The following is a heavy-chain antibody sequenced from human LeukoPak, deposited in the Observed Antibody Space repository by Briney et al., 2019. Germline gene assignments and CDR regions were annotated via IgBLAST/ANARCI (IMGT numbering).Heavy chain of an antibody. J-gene: IGHJ6*02. CDR3: AKGLRNYYYYGMDV. Sequence: GGSLRLSCAASGFTFSSYSMNWVRQAPGKGLEWVSYISSSSSTIYYADSVKGRFTVSRDNAKKSLYLQMNSLRGEDTAVYYCAKGLRNYYYYGMDVWGQGTTVTVSS. D-gene: IGHD4-17*01. V-gene: IGHV3-48*01. CDR1: GFTFSSYS. CDR2: ISSSSSTI.